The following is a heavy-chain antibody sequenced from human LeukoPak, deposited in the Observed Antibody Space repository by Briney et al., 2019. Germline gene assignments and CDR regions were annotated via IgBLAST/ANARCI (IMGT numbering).Heavy chain of an antibody. CDR3: ARVFRPSLTVFIIRGAFDI. CDR2: ISYDGSNK. J-gene: IGHJ3*02. V-gene: IGHV3-30*03. CDR1: GFTFSSYG. Sequence: GGSLRLSCAASGFTFSSYGMHWVRQAPGKGLEWVAVISYDGSNKYYADSVKGRFTISRDNSKNTLYLQMNSLRVEDTAVYYCARVFRPSLTVFIIRGAFDIWGQGTMVTVSS. D-gene: IGHD3-3*01.